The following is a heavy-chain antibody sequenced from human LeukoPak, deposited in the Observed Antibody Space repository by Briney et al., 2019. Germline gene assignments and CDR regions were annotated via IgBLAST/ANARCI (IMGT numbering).Heavy chain of an antibody. CDR3: AREVGYCSGGSCYSYFDY. CDR1: GGSISSYY. CDR2: IYYSGST. J-gene: IGHJ4*02. V-gene: IGHV4-59*01. D-gene: IGHD2-15*01. Sequence: KSSGTLSLTCTVSGGSISSYYWSWIRQPPGKGLEWIGYIYYSGSTNYNASLTNRVTISVDTSKNQFSLKLSSVTAADTAVYYCAREVGYCSGGSCYSYFDYWGQGTLVTVSS.